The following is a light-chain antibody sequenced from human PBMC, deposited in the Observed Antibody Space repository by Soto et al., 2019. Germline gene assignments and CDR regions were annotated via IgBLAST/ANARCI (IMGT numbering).Light chain of an antibody. CDR1: QSVSSY. J-gene: IGKJ4*01. CDR2: DAS. CDR3: QQRSNWPPLT. Sequence: EIMLTQSPATLSLSPGERATLSCRASQSVSSYLAWYQQKPGQAPRLLIYDASNRATGIPARFSGSGSETDLPLTISSLQPEDGAVYYCQQRSNWPPLTFGGGTKLEIK. V-gene: IGKV3-11*01.